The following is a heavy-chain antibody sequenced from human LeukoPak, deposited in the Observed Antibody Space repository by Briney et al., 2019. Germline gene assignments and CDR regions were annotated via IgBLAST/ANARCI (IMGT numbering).Heavy chain of an antibody. Sequence: GGSLRLSCAASGFTVSSNYMSWVRQAPGKGLEWVSAISGSGGSTYYADSVKGRFTISRDNSKNTLYLQMNSLRAEDTAVYYCAKGELAAQKGYWGQGTLVTVSS. J-gene: IGHJ4*02. CDR2: ISGSGGST. D-gene: IGHD1-7*01. CDR1: GFTVSSNY. CDR3: AKGELAAQKGY. V-gene: IGHV3-23*01.